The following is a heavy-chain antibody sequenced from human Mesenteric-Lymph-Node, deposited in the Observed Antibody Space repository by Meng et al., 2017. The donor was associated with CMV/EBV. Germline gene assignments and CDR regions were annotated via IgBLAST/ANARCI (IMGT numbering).Heavy chain of an antibody. J-gene: IGHJ6*02. Sequence: GESLKISCAASGFNVNDNYMNWVRQAPGKGLEWVAVIFTGGIAYYADSVKGRFTISRDTGKNTLHLQMTSLRAEDTAVYFCARTPYYFDGSGSDYYGLDVWGQGTTVTVSS. V-gene: IGHV3-53*01. D-gene: IGHD3-22*01. CDR1: GFNVNDNY. CDR2: IFTGGIA. CDR3: ARTPYYFDGSGSDYYGLDV.